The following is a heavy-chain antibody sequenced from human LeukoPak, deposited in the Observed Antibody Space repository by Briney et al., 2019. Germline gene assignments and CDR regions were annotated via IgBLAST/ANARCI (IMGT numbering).Heavy chain of an antibody. CDR2: ISGRGNYI. V-gene: IGHV3-21*06. CDR3: AKDQGFDYYDSSGYYLDY. CDR1: GFTFSSHN. J-gene: IGHJ4*02. D-gene: IGHD3-22*01. Sequence: PGGSLRLSCAASGFTFSSHNMNWVRQAPGKGLEWVSSISGRGNYIFYADSVKGRFTISRDSAKNSLSLQMNSLRAEDTAVYYCAKDQGFDYYDSSGYYLDYWGQGTLVTVYS.